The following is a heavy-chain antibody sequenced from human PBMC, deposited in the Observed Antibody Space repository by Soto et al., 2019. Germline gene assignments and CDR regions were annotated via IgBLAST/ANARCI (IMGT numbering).Heavy chain of an antibody. D-gene: IGHD1-26*01. J-gene: IGHJ6*02. CDR2: IKQDGSEK. CDR1: GFTFISYW. Sequence: GGSLRLSCAASGFTFISYWMSWVRQAPGKGLEWVANIKQDGSEKYYVDSVKGRFTISRDNAKNSLYLQMNSLRAEDTAVYYCARDLPGWGSYYLYYYYGMDVWGQGTTVTVSS. CDR3: ARDLPGWGSYYLYYYYGMDV. V-gene: IGHV3-7*01.